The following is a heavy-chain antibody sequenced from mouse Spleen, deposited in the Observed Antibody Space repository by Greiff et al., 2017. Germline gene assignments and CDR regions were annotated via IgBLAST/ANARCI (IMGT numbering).Heavy chain of an antibody. CDR2: IDPENGNT. CDR3: AEGYEVAY. J-gene: IGHJ3*01. CDR1: GFNIKDYY. D-gene: IGHD2-14*01. V-gene: IGHV14-1*02. Sequence: VQLQQSGAELVKPGASVKLSCTASGFNIKDYYMHWVKQRPEQGLEWIGWIDPENGNTIYDPKFQGKASITADTSSNTAYLQLSSLTSEDTAVYYCAEGYEVAYWGQGTLVTVSA.